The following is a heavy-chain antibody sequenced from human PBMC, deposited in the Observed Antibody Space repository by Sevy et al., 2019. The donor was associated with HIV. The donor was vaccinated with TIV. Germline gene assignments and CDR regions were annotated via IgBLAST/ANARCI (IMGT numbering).Heavy chain of an antibody. D-gene: IGHD1-1*01. CDR2: INPNDGVT. V-gene: IGHV1-2*02. J-gene: IGHJ6*02. Sequence: ASVKVSCKASGYTFTDYYIHWVRQAPGQGPEWMAWINPNDGVTNYAQRFQGGVTVTRDTSISTAYMELRRLRSDDTAIYYCARLTTMPTSDLYGMDVWGQGTTVTVSS. CDR3: ARLTTMPTSDLYGMDV. CDR1: GYTFTDYY.